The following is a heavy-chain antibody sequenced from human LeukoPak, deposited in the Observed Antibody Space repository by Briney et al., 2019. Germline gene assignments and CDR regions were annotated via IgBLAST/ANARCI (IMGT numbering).Heavy chain of an antibody. V-gene: IGHV3-48*01. Sequence: GSLRLSCAASGFTFSSYSLNWVRQAPGKGLEWVSYISPSSTSMYYADSVKGRFTISRDNARNSLYLQMNSLSTEDTALYYCARDAASGNNWFDPWGQGTLVTVSS. CDR3: ARDAASGNNWFDP. CDR1: GFTFSSYS. CDR2: ISPSSTSM. J-gene: IGHJ5*02. D-gene: IGHD3-3*01.